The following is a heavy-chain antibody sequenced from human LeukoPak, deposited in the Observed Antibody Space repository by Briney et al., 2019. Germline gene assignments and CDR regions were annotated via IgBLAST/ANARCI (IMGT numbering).Heavy chain of an antibody. J-gene: IGHJ4*02. Sequence: PGGSLRLSCAASGFTFDTYGMSWVRQAPGKGLEWVSSISSNSANTYYADSVKDRSTISRDNSKNTLYLQMNSLRAEDTAVYYCAKDGTGCGGDCYSDYWGQGTLVTVSS. CDR2: ISSNSANT. CDR1: GFTFDTYG. V-gene: IGHV3-23*01. CDR3: AKDGTGCGGDCYSDY. D-gene: IGHD2-21*02.